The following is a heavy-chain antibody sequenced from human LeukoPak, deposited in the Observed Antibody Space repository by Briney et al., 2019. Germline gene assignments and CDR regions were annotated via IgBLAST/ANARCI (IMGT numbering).Heavy chain of an antibody. Sequence: ASVKVSCKASGYTFTGFYIHWVRQAPGQGLEWMGWINPNSGGTKYAQRFQGRVTMTRDTSISTAYMELNSLRSDDTAVYYCARDWGRHYDSSGYYYSWGQGTLVTVSS. D-gene: IGHD3-22*01. CDR3: ARDWGRHYDSSGYYYS. CDR1: GYTFTGFY. J-gene: IGHJ4*02. V-gene: IGHV1-2*02. CDR2: INPNSGGT.